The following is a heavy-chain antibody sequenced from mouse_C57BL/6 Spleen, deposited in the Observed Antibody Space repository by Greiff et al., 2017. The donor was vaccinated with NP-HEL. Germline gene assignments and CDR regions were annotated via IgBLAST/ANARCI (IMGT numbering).Heavy chain of an antibody. CDR1: GFTFTDYY. V-gene: IGHV7-3*01. Sequence: DVMLVESGGGLVQPGGSLSLSCAASGFTFTDYYMSWVRQPPGKALEWLGFIRNKANGYTTEYSASVKGRFTISRDNSQSILYLQMNALRAEDSATYYCARYNYGSSYEWYFDVWGTGTTVTVSS. D-gene: IGHD1-1*01. J-gene: IGHJ1*03. CDR2: IRNKANGYTT. CDR3: ARYNYGSSYEWYFDV.